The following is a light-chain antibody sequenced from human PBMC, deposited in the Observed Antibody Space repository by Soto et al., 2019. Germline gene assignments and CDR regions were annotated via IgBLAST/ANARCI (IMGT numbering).Light chain of an antibody. CDR1: SSDVGKFNL. J-gene: IGLJ1*01. Sequence: QSALTQPASVSGSPGQSITISCTGTSSDVGKFNLVSWYQQHPGKAPKFMIFEGSKRPSGVSIRFSGSKSGNTASLTISGLQAEDAADYYCCSYAGGSTYVFGTGTKLTVL. CDR3: CSYAGGSTYV. CDR2: EGS. V-gene: IGLV2-23*01.